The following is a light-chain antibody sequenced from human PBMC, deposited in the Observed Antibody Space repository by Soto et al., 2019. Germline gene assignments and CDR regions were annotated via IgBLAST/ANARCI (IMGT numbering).Light chain of an antibody. J-gene: IGKJ1*01. V-gene: IGKV3-20*01. Sequence: ETVLTQSPCTLSLSPVERATLSCIASQSVSSSFLAWYQQKPGQAPRLLIYGASSRATGIPDRFSGSGSGTDFTLTISRLEPEDFAVYYCQQYGSSPWKFGQGTKVDIK. CDR3: QQYGSSPWK. CDR2: GAS. CDR1: QSVSSSF.